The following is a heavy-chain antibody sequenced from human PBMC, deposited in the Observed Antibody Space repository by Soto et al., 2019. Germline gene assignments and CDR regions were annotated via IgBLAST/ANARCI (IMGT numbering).Heavy chain of an antibody. CDR2: ISAYNGNT. Sequence: ASVKVSCKASGYTFTSYGISWVRQAPGQGLEWMGWISAYNGNTNYAQKLQGRVTMTTDTSTSTAYMELRSLRSDDTAVYYCARDHRHGGSYWFGMDVWGQGTTVTVSS. CDR3: ARDHRHGGSYWFGMDV. D-gene: IGHD1-26*01. V-gene: IGHV1-18*04. J-gene: IGHJ6*02. CDR1: GYTFTSYG.